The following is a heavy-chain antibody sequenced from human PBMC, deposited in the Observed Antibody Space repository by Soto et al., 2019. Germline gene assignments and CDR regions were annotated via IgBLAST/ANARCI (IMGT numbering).Heavy chain of an antibody. V-gene: IGHV1-69*01. J-gene: IGHJ6*02. CDR3: ARSQGSSTSLEIYYYCYYGMDV. Sequence: QVQLVQSGAEVKKPGSSVKVSCKASGGTFSSYAISWVRQAPGQGLEWMGGIIPIPGTANYAQKFQGRVTITADESTSTAYMELSSVRSEDTAVYYCARSQGSSTSLEIYYYCYYGMDVWGQGTTVSVSS. D-gene: IGHD2-2*01. CDR2: IIPIPGTA. CDR1: GGTFSSYA.